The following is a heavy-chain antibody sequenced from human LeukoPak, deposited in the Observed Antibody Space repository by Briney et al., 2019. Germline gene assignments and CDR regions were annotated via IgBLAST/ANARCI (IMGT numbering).Heavy chain of an antibody. D-gene: IGHD6-19*01. V-gene: IGHV3-9*01. CDR1: GFTFDDYA. CDR2: ISWNSGTI. CDR3: AKATYSGGWYSTFDY. Sequence: GGSLRLSCAASGFTFDDYAMHRVRHAPGKGLEWVSGISWNSGTIGYADSVKGRFTISRDNAKNSLYLQVNSLRAEDTALYYCAKATYSGGWYSTFDYWGQGTLVTVSS. J-gene: IGHJ4*02.